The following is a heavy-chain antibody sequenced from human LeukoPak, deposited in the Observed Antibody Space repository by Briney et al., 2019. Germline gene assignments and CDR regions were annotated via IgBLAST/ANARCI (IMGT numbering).Heavy chain of an antibody. D-gene: IGHD3-22*01. J-gene: IGHJ4*02. CDR3: ARDPDYYDSSGYDGY. CDR2: IYYSGST. V-gene: IGHV4-30-4*08. Sequence: LRLSCAASGFTFSSYSMNWVRQPPGKGLEWIGYIYYSGSTYYNPSLKSRVTISVDTSKNQFSLKLSSVTAADTAVYYCARDPDYYDSSGYDGYWGQGTLVTVSS. CDR1: GFTFSSYS.